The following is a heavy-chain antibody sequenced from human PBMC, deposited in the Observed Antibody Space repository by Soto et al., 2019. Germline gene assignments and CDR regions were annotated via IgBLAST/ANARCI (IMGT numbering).Heavy chain of an antibody. CDR1: GLSLRTTGVG. CDR2: LYWDDDQ. Sequence: QVTFKESGPTLVKPTQTLTLTGTVSGLSLRTTGVGVGWVRQPTGKALAWLALLYWDDDQRYSPSLRSTLTSAKDVSEREVVPTMANMATVDTATCSCVPSRCSRGFIEIYSAHAYTGLDVWGQGTTVTFSS. V-gene: IGHV2-5*02. D-gene: IGHD2-15*01. J-gene: IGHJ6*02. CDR3: VPSRCSRGFIEIYSAHAYTGLDV.